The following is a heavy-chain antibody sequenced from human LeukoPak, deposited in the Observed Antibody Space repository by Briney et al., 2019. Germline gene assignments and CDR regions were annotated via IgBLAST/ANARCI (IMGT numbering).Heavy chain of an antibody. J-gene: IGHJ4*02. CDR1: RFTFNNYA. CDR2: IGGGGGST. D-gene: IGHD5-12*01. V-gene: IGHV3-23*01. CDR3: AREGYGALDY. Sequence: GGSLRLSCAASRFTFNNYAMSWVRQAPGKGLEWVSAIGGGGGSTYYADSVKGRFTISRENSRNPLYLQMNSLRAEDTAIYYCAREGYGALDYWGQGTLVAVSS.